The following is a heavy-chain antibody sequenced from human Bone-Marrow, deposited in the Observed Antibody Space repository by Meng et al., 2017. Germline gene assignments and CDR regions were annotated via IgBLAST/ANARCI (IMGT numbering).Heavy chain of an antibody. J-gene: IGHJ6*02. D-gene: IGHD3-3*01. CDR2: IYDSGNT. CDR3: ARYTWIGVGQKYFYGLDV. CDR1: GGFINGYF. Sequence: SETLSLTCTVSGGFINGYFWNWSPQPPGKALEWIDYIYDSGNTNYSPSRQSRATISLDASQNQFSMKLSSVTTADTAVYYCARYTWIGVGQKYFYGLDVWGQGTTVTVSS. V-gene: IGHV4-59*01.